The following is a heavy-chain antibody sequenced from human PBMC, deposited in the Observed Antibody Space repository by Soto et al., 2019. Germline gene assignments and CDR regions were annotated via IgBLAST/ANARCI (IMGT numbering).Heavy chain of an antibody. D-gene: IGHD2-2*01. J-gene: IGHJ6*02. Sequence: ASVKVSCKASGYTFTGYYMHWVRQAPGQGLEWMGWINPNSGGTNYAQKFQGWVTMTRDTSISTAYMELSRLRSDDTAVYYCARGVVLVPAAMPANYYYYGMDVWGQGXMVTVSS. V-gene: IGHV1-2*04. CDR3: ARGVVLVPAAMPANYYYYGMDV. CDR2: INPNSGGT. CDR1: GYTFTGYY.